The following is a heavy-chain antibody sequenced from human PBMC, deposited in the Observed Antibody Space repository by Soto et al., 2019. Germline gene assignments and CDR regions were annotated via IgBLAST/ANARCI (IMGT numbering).Heavy chain of an antibody. J-gene: IGHJ6*02. Sequence: EVQLLESGGGLVRTGESLRLSCAASGFTFSHYVLSWVRQAPGRGLEWVSSISGSGSSVYLADSVRGRFTMSRDLSRNTVALQMNRLRAEDTAIYYCAKVLASYLSASYFYYGLDVWGQGTTVTVSS. CDR1: GFTFSHYV. D-gene: IGHD1-26*01. V-gene: IGHV3-23*01. CDR3: AKVLASYLSASYFYYGLDV. CDR2: ISGSGSSV.